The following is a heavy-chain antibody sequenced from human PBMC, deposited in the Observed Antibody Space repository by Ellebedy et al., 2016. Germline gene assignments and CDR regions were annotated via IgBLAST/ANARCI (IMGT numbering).Heavy chain of an antibody. CDR1: GGSISSYY. D-gene: IGHD6-19*01. CDR2: IYYSGST. J-gene: IGHJ2*01. V-gene: IGHV4-59*01. Sequence: SETLSLTXTVSGGSISSYYWSWIRQPPGKGLEWIGYIYYSGSTNYNPSLKSRVTISVDTSKNQFSLKLSSVTAADTAVYYCARPTTGYSSGWNYWYFDLWGRGTLVTVSS. CDR3: ARPTTGYSSGWNYWYFDL.